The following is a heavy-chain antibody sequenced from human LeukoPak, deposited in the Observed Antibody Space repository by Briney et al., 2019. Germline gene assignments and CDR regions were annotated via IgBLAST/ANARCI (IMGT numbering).Heavy chain of an antibody. CDR2: IYHSGST. D-gene: IGHD3-10*01. CDR3: ARVRYYYGSGSSYYYYMDV. J-gene: IGHJ6*03. CDR1: GYSISSGYY. V-gene: IGHV4-38-2*02. Sequence: PSETLSLTCTVSGYSISSGYYWGWIRQPPGKGLEWIGSIYHSGSTYYNPSLKSRVTISVDTSKNQFSLKLSSVTAADTAVYYCARVRYYYGSGSSYYYYMDVWGKGTTVTISS.